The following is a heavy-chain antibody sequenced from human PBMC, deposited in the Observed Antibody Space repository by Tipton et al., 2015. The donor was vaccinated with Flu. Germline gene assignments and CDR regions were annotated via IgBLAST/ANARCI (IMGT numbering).Heavy chain of an antibody. D-gene: IGHD3-10*01. CDR1: GGSINSGSYY. J-gene: IGHJ3*02. CDR2: IYTSGST. Sequence: TLSLTCTVSGGSINSGSYYWSWIRQPAGQGLQWIGRIYTSGSTNYNFSLNSRVTISVDTSKNQFYLRLTSVTAADTAIYYCARDRWGSSSYYGAFDIWGQGTMVNVSS. CDR3: ARDRWGSSSYYGAFDI. V-gene: IGHV4-61*02.